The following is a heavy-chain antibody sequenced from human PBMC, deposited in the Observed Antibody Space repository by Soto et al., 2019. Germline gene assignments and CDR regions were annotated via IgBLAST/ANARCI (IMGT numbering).Heavy chain of an antibody. CDR1: GFTFSSYD. D-gene: IGHD1-26*01. V-gene: IGHV3-13*01. CDR2: IGTAGDT. CDR3: ARAVWVGATAAFDI. Sequence: GGSLRLSCAASGFTFSSYDMHWVRQATGKGLEWVSAIGTAGDTYYPGSVKGRFTISRENAKNSLYLQMNSLRAEDTAVYYCARAVWVGATAAFDIWGQGTMVTVSS. J-gene: IGHJ3*02.